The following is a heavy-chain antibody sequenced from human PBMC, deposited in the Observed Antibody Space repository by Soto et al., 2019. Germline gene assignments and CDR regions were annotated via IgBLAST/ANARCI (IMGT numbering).Heavy chain of an antibody. CDR3: ARKTSYSTDYYYGMDV. J-gene: IGHJ6*02. D-gene: IGHD4-4*01. CDR1: GYSFTSYW. V-gene: IGHV5-51*01. Sequence: PGESLKISCKGSGYSFTSYWIGWVRQMPGKGLEWMGIIYPGDSDTRYSPSFQGQVTISADKSISTAYLQWSSLKASDTAMYYCARKTSYSTDYYYGMDVWGQGTKVTVSS. CDR2: IYPGDSDT.